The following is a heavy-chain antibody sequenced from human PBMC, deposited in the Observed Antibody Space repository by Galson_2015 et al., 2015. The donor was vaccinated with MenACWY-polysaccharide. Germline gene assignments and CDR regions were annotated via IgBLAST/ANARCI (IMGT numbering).Heavy chain of an antibody. V-gene: IGHV3-74*01. J-gene: IGHJ3*01. CDR1: GFTFSSYW. CDR3: ARDPHCGAGCSIHDAFDV. Sequence: SLRLSCAASGFTFSSYWMHWVRQAPGEGLVWVSRNNTDGSSTSYADPVKGRFTVSRDNAKNTVYLQMNSLRAEDTAVYYCARDPHCGAGCSIHDAFDVWGQGTKVTVSS. CDR2: NNTDGSST. D-gene: IGHD2-21*02.